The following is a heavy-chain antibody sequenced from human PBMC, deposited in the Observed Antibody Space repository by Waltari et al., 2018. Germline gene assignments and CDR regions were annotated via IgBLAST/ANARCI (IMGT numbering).Heavy chain of an antibody. CDR2: IIPIFGTA. D-gene: IGHD3-22*01. CDR3: ARVAQYYYDSSANSFFDY. V-gene: IGHV1-69*01. CDR1: GGTFSSYA. J-gene: IGHJ4*02. Sequence: QVQLVQSGAEVKKPGSSVKVSCKASGGTFSSYAISWVRPAPGQGLEWMGGIIPIFGTANYAQKFQGRVTITADESTSTAYMELSSLRSEDTAVYYCARVAQYYYDSSANSFFDYWGQGTLVTVSS.